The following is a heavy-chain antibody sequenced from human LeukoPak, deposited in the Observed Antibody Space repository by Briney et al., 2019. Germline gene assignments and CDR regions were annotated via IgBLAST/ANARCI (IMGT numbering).Heavy chain of an antibody. D-gene: IGHD6-19*01. V-gene: IGHV4-39*07. CDR2: INHSGST. Sequence: RSSETLSLTCTVSGGSISSSSYYWGWIRQPPGKGLEWIGEINHSGSTNYNPSLKSRVTISVDTSKNQFSLKLSSVTAADTAVYYCASGRNTFSIAVAGPNFDYWGQGTLVTVSS. CDR3: ASGRNTFSIAVAGPNFDY. J-gene: IGHJ4*02. CDR1: GGSISSSSYY.